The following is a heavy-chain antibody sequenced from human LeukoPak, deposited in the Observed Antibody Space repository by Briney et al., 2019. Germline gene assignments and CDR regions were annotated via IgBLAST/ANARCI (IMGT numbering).Heavy chain of an antibody. CDR2: INHSGST. V-gene: IGHV4-34*01. Sequence: SETLSLTCAVYGGSFSGYYWSWIRQPPGKGLEWIGEINHSGSTNYNPSLKSRVTISVDTSKNQFSLKLSSVTAADTAVYYCAREGSSGYYYWGQGTLVTVSS. J-gene: IGHJ4*02. CDR3: AREGSSGYYY. D-gene: IGHD3-22*01. CDR1: GGSFSGYY.